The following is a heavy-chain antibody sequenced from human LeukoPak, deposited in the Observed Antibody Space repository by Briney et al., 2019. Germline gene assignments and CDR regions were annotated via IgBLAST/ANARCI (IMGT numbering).Heavy chain of an antibody. J-gene: IGHJ4*02. CDR2: VSSDGTT. CDR3: ARLDCTGDGCYDH. V-gene: IGHV4-59*08. Sequence: SETLSLTCSVSADSVTSYYWSWIRQPPGKGLEWIGYVSSDGTTNYTPSLRSRVIMSVDTAKNHISLSLTSLPAADTAIYYCARLDCTGDGCYDHWGQGTLVTVSS. D-gene: IGHD2-8*02. CDR1: ADSVTSYY.